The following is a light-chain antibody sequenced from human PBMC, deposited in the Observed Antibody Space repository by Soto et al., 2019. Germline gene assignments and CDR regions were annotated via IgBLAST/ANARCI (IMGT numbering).Light chain of an antibody. CDR1: QSVSSSY. V-gene: IGKV3-20*01. CDR3: QQYGSSPLT. J-gene: IGKJ4*01. CDR2: GAS. Sequence: EIVWTQSPGTLSLSPGERATISCRASQSVSSSYLAWYQQKPGQAPRLLIYGASSRATGIPDRFSGSGSGTDFTLTISRLEPEDFAVYYCQQYGSSPLTFGGGTKVEIK.